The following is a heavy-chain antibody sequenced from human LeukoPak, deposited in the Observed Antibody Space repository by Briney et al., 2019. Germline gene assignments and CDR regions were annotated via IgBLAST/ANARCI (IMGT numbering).Heavy chain of an antibody. Sequence: PSETLSLTCAVSGYSISSGYYWGWIRQPPGKGLEWIGSIYHIGSTYYNPSLKSRVTISVDTSKNQFSLKLSSVTAADTAVYYCARDASERGYSGYGYNWFDPWGQGTLVTVSS. D-gene: IGHD5-12*01. V-gene: IGHV4-38-2*02. J-gene: IGHJ5*02. CDR1: GYSISSGYY. CDR2: IYHIGST. CDR3: ARDASERGYSGYGYNWFDP.